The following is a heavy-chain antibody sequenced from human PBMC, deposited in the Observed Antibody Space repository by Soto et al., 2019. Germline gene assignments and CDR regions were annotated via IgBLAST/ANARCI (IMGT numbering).Heavy chain of an antibody. J-gene: IGHJ4*02. V-gene: IGHV3-48*01. D-gene: IGHD3-22*01. CDR3: AKGGYYDSSGYFPYYFDY. CDR1: GFTFSSYS. Sequence: GGSLRLSCAASGFTFSSYSMNWVRQAPGKGLEWVSYIRSSSDTIYYADSVKGRFTISRDNSKNTLYLQMNSLRAEDTAVYYCAKGGYYDSSGYFPYYFDYWGQGTLVTVSS. CDR2: IRSSSDTI.